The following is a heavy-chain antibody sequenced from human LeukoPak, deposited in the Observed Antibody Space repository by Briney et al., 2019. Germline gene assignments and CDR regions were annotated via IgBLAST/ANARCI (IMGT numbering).Heavy chain of an antibody. V-gene: IGHV4-59*08. D-gene: IGHD3-9*01. CDR1: GGSISSYY. CDR2: IYYSGST. Sequence: SETLSLTCTVSGGSISSYYWSWIRQSPGKGLEWIGYIYYSGSTNYNPSLKSRVTISVDTSKNQFSLKLSSVTAADTAVYYCARLYYDILTGYPSFDPWGQGTLVTVSS. J-gene: IGHJ5*02. CDR3: ARLYYDILTGYPSFDP.